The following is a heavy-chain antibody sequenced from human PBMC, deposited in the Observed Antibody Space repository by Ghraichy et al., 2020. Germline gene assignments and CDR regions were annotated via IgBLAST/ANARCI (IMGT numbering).Heavy chain of an antibody. CDR2: ISYDGSNK. V-gene: IGHV3-30*18. J-gene: IGHJ4*02. CDR1: GFTFSSYG. CDR3: AKDSSCYYFDY. Sequence: GGSLRLSCAASGFTFSSYGMHWVRQAPGKGLEWVAVISYDGSNKYYADSVKGRFTISRDNSKNTLYLQMNSLRAEDTAVYYCAKDSSCYYFDYWGQGTLVTVSS. D-gene: IGHD6-19*01.